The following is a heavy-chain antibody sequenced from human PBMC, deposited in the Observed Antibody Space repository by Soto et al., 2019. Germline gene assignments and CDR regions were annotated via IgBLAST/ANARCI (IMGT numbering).Heavy chain of an antibody. J-gene: IGHJ4*02. CDR1: GFTFSSYG. Sequence: GGSLRLSCAASGFTFSSYGMHWVRQAPGKGLEWVAVIWYDGSNKYYADSVKGRFTISRDNSKNTLYLQMNSLRAEDTAVYYCARDRASIAAAGTFNYWGQGTLVTVSS. CDR2: IWYDGSNK. V-gene: IGHV3-33*01. CDR3: ARDRASIAAAGTFNY. D-gene: IGHD6-13*01.